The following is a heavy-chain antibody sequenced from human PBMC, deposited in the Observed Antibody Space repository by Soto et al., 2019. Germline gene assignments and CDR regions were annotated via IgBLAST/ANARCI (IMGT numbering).Heavy chain of an antibody. CDR1: GFSLSTSGVG. CDR2: IYWSGDE. J-gene: IGHJ3*02. Sequence: QGTLKESGPPLVNPTQTLTLTCSFSGFSLSTSGVGVGWIRQSPGKAPEWLALIYWSGDEHYRPSLKSRLSIIKDTSKNHVVLIMSDMDPVDTATYYCARGLATLPVFAFDIWGQGTMVTVSS. D-gene: IGHD6-6*01. CDR3: ARGLATLPVFAFDI. V-gene: IGHV2-5*01.